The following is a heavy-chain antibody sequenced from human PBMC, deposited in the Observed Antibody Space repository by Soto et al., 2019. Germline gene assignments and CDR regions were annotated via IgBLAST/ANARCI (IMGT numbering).Heavy chain of an antibody. V-gene: IGHV4-59*01. CDR3: ARGIVVVPAAMSLFYYYYYYMDV. J-gene: IGHJ6*03. CDR1: GGSISSYY. Sequence: SETLSLTCTVSGGSISSYYWSWIRQPPGKGLEWIGYIYYSGSTNYNPSLKSRVTISVDTSKNQFSLKLSSVTAADTAVYYCARGIVVVPAAMSLFYYYYYYMDVWGKGTTVTVSS. CDR2: IYYSGST. D-gene: IGHD2-2*01.